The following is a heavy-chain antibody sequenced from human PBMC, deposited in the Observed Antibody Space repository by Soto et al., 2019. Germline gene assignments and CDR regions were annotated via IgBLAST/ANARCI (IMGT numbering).Heavy chain of an antibody. J-gene: IGHJ4*02. D-gene: IGHD3-16*01. CDR3: ARHGGGYPIDY. CDR2: IYYSGST. Sequence: PSETLSLTCTVSGGSISSYYWSWIRQPPGKGLEWIGYIYYSGSTNYNPSLKSRVTISVDTSKNQFSLKLSSVTAADTAVYYCARHGGGYPIDYWGQGTLVTVSS. CDR1: GGSISSYY. V-gene: IGHV4-59*08.